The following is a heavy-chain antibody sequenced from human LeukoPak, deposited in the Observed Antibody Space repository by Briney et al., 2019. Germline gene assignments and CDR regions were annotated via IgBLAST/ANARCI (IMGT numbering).Heavy chain of an antibody. J-gene: IGHJ4*02. Sequence: GGSLGLSCAASGFTFSSYAMSWVRQAPGKGLEWVSSISGSGGSTYYADSVKGRFTISRDNSKNTLYLQMDSLRGEDTAVYYCAKDREGTIADYFDYWGQGTLVTVSS. CDR2: ISGSGGST. CDR1: GFTFSSYA. V-gene: IGHV3-23*01. D-gene: IGHD1-7*01. CDR3: AKDREGTIADYFDY.